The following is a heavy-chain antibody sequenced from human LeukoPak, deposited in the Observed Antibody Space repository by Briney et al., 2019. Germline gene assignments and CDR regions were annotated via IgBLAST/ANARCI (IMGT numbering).Heavy chain of an antibody. J-gene: IGHJ3*02. D-gene: IGHD2-15*01. V-gene: IGHV1-69*05. CDR3: ANRIPGHPAEDAFDI. CDR1: GGTFSSYA. Sequence: SVKVSCKASGGTFSSYAISWVRQAPGQGIEWMGRIIPILGTANYAQKFQGRVTITTDESTSTAYLELSSLRAEDTAVYYCANRIPGHPAEDAFDIWGQGTMVTVSS. CDR2: IIPILGTA.